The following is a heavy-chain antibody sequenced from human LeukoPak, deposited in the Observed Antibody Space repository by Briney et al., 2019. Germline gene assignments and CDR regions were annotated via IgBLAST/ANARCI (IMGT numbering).Heavy chain of an antibody. D-gene: IGHD3-22*01. Sequence: SVTVSCKASVYTFTSYDIRWLRQATAHGMEGMGWMNPNRGNTGYAPNFQGRATMTRSTSISTASMELSTLRSEGTAVYYCARGMRDSSGREYFQHWGQGTLVTVSS. V-gene: IGHV1-8*01. CDR3: ARGMRDSSGREYFQH. J-gene: IGHJ1*01. CDR2: MNPNRGNT. CDR1: VYTFTSYD.